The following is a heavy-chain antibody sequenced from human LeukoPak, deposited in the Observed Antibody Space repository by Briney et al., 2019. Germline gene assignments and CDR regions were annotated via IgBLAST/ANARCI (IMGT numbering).Heavy chain of an antibody. CDR2: IGGSGGST. D-gene: IGHD3-3*01. CDR1: GFTFSSYA. Sequence: SGGSLRLSCAASGFTFSSYAMSWVRQAPGKGLEWVSAIGGSGGSTYYADSVKGRFTISRDNSKNTLYLQMNSLRAEDTAVYYRAKGYDFWSGYYMDYWGQGTLVTVSS. CDR3: AKGYDFWSGYYMDY. V-gene: IGHV3-23*01. J-gene: IGHJ4*02.